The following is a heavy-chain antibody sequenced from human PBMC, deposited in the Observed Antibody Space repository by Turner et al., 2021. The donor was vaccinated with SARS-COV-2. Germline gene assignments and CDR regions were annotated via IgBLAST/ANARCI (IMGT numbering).Heavy chain of an antibody. Sequence: QVPLVESGGGVVQPGRSLRRSCAASGFTFSTYAMHWVRQAPGKGLEWVAVISYDGSNKYYADSVKGRFTIARDNSKNTLYLQMNSLRAEDTAVYYCARAGWDLLPFDAFDIWGQGTMVTISS. CDR2: ISYDGSNK. CDR1: GFTFSTYA. V-gene: IGHV3-30-3*01. D-gene: IGHD1-26*01. J-gene: IGHJ3*02. CDR3: ARAGWDLLPFDAFDI.